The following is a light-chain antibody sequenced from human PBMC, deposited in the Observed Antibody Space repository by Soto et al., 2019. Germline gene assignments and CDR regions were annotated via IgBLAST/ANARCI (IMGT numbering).Light chain of an antibody. J-gene: IGKJ3*01. V-gene: IGKV3-20*01. CDR2: AS. CDR3: QHYGTSAL. CDR1: QSVSDSY. Sequence: EIVLTQSPGTLSLSPGERATLSCRASQSVSDSYLAWYQQQPDQAPRLLIYASSKATGIPDRVSGSESGTVFSLTISKLEAEDSAVYYCQHYGTSALLGPGTKVEIK.